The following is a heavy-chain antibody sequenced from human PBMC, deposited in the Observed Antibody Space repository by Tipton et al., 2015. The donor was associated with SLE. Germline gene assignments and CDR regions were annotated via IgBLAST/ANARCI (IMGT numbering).Heavy chain of an antibody. V-gene: IGHV4-59*01. CDR3: ARGRSYDFWNFHH. J-gene: IGHJ1*01. CDR1: GGSLSSYY. Sequence: TLSLTCTVSGGSLSSYYWSWIRQPPGKGLEWIGNIYYRGTTNYNPSLKSRVTISVDTSKNQFSLKLNSVTAADTAVYYCARGRSYDFWNFHHWGQGTLVTVSS. CDR2: IYYRGTT. D-gene: IGHD3-3*01.